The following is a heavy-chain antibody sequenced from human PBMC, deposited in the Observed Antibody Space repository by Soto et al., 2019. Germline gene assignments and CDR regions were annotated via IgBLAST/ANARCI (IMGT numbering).Heavy chain of an antibody. CDR1: GGSILNGGHY. V-gene: IGHV4-31*03. D-gene: IGHD5-12*01. Sequence: SETLSLPCTVSGGSILNGGHYWTWIRQHPGKGLEWIGEINHSGSTNYNPSLKSRVTISVDTSKNQFSLKLSSVTASDTAMYYCARLTDRVFDYWGQGTLVTVSS. CDR3: ARLTDRVFDY. CDR2: INHSGST. J-gene: IGHJ4*02.